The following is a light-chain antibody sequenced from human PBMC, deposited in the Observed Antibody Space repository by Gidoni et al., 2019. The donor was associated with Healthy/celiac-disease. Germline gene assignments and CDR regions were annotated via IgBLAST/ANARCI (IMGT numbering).Light chain of an antibody. CDR1: NLGDKY. CDR3: QAWDSSHVV. Sequence: SYELTQPPSVSVSPGQTASITCSGDNLGDKYACWSQQKPGQSPVLVIYQDSKRPSGIPERFSGSTSGNTATLTISGTQAMDEADYYCQAWDSSHVVFGGGTKLTVL. J-gene: IGLJ2*01. V-gene: IGLV3-1*01. CDR2: QDS.